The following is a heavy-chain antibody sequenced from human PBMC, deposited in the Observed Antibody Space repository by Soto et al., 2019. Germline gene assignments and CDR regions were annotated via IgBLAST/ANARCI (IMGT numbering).Heavy chain of an antibody. V-gene: IGHV3-7*01. CDR3: ARDGHDYDFWSGYYTDYYYMDV. CDR1: GFTFSSYW. Sequence: EVQLVESGGGLVQPGGSLRLSCAASGFTFSSYWMSWVRQAPGKGLEWVANIKQDGGEKYYVDSVKGRFTISRDNAENSLYLQMNSLRAEDTAVYYCARDGHDYDFWSGYYTDYYYMDVWGKGTTVTVSS. J-gene: IGHJ6*03. CDR2: IKQDGGEK. D-gene: IGHD3-3*01.